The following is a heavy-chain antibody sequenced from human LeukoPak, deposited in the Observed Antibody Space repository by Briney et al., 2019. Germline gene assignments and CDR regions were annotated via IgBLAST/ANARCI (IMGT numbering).Heavy chain of an antibody. CDR1: GFTFSSYS. D-gene: IGHD3-3*01. Sequence: GGSLRLSCAASGFTFSSYSMNWVRQAPGKGLEWVSYISSSSSTIYYADSVKGRFTISRDNAKNSLYLQMNSLRAEDTAVYYCARDEYYDFWSGQYPTLDYWGQGTLVTGSS. CDR3: ARDEYYDFWSGQYPTLDY. CDR2: ISSSSSTI. V-gene: IGHV3-48*01. J-gene: IGHJ4*02.